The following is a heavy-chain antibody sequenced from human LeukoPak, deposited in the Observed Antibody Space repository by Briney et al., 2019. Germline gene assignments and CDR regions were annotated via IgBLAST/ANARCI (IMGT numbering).Heavy chain of an antibody. CDR1: GGSIRSYY. V-gene: IGHV4-59*01. J-gene: IGHJ4*02. CDR2: IYYSGST. D-gene: IGHD3-9*01. CDR3: ARVSYDILTGHLYYFDY. Sequence: KTSETLSLTCTVSGGSIRSYYWNWIRQPPGKGLEWIGHIYYSGSTNYNPSLKSRVTISVDTSKNQFSLKVTSVTAADTAVYYCARVSYDILTGHLYYFDYWGQGTLVAVSS.